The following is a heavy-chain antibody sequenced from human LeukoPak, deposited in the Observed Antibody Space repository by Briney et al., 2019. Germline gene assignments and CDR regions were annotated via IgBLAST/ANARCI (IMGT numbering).Heavy chain of an antibody. CDR1: GYTFTNYV. CDR3: ARAEFCAPNCYYYFYY. CDR2: INPNSGGT. D-gene: IGHD2-21*02. J-gene: IGHJ4*02. Sequence: ASVTVSCMASGYTFTNYVLHWLRQAPGQGLEWMGWINPNSGGTNYAQNFQGRVTMTRDTSIGAAYMELSRLTSDDTAVYYCARAEFCAPNCYYYFYYWGQGTLVTVSS. V-gene: IGHV1-2*02.